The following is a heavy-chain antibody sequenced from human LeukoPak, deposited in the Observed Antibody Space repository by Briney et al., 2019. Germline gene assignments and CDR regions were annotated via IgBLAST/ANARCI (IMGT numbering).Heavy chain of an antibody. CDR3: ARRDGYCSSTSCYMSSESFDY. J-gene: IGHJ4*02. V-gene: IGHV1-69*05. CDR1: GGTFSSYA. CDR2: IIPIFGTA. Sequence: SVKVSYKASGGTFSSYAISWVRQAPGQGLEWMGRIIPIFGTANYAQKFQGRVTITTDESTSTAYMELSSLRSEDTAVYYCARRDGYCSSTSCYMSSESFDYWGQGTLVTVSS. D-gene: IGHD2-2*02.